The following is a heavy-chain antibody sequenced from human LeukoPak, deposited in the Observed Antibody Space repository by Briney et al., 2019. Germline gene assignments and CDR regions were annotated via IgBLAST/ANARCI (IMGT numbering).Heavy chain of an antibody. CDR3: ATTSTPSSGWYNFDY. J-gene: IGHJ4*02. CDR1: GDSISNYY. Sequence: SETLSLTCTVSGDSISNYYWSWIRQPPGKGLDWIGYIYYSRSTNYNPSLKSRVTISVDTSKNQFSLKLSSVTAADTAVYYCATTSTPSSGWYNFDYWGQGTLVTVSS. CDR2: IYYSRST. D-gene: IGHD6-19*01. V-gene: IGHV4-59*01.